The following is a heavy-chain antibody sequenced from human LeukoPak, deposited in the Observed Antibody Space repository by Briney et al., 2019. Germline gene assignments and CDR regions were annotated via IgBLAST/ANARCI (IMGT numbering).Heavy chain of an antibody. D-gene: IGHD6-19*01. CDR2: IYYSGIT. V-gene: IGHV4-39*01. CDR1: GGSISSSSYY. CDR3: ARLSVSSGWDLDY. J-gene: IGHJ4*02. Sequence: SETLSLTCTVSGGSISSSSYYWGWIRQPPGKGLEWIGSIYYSGITYYNPSLKSRVTISVDTSKNQFPLKLSSVTAADTAVYYCARLSVSSGWDLDYWGQGTLVTVSS.